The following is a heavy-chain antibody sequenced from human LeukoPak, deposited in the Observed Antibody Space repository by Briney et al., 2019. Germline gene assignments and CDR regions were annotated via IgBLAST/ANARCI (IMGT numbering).Heavy chain of an antibody. CDR3: ARDLPSYYYGSGSPDY. CDR2: ISSSSSYI. Sequence: GGSLRLSCAASGVTFSSYSMNWVRQAPGKGLEWVSSISSSSSYIYYADSVKGRFTISRDNAKNSLYLQMNSLRAEDTAVYYCARDLPSYYYGSGSPDYWGQGTLVTVSS. J-gene: IGHJ4*02. CDR1: GVTFSSYS. D-gene: IGHD3-10*01. V-gene: IGHV3-21*01.